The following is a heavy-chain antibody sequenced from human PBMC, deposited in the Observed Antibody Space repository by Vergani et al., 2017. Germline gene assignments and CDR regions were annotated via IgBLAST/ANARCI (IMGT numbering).Heavy chain of an antibody. V-gene: IGHV3-7*03. CDR1: GFIFSNYA. CDR3: AKFNYGSGRTHFDY. Sequence: EVQLLESGGGLVQPGGSLRLSCAASGFIFSNYAMSWVRQAPGKGLEWVANIKQDGSEKYYVDSVKGRFTISRDNAKNTLYLQMNSLRAEDTAVYYCAKFNYGSGRTHFDYWGQGTLVTVSS. CDR2: IKQDGSEK. D-gene: IGHD3-10*01. J-gene: IGHJ4*02.